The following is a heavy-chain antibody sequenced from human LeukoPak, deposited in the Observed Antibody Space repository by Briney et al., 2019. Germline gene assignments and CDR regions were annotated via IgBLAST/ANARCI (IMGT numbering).Heavy chain of an antibody. CDR2: ISGSGSSP. J-gene: IGHJ6*03. Sequence: PGGSLRLSCEASGFTFSSDAMNWLRQAPGKGLEWVSAISGSGSSPYYADSVKGRFTVSRDNTKNTLYLQMSSLRVEDTALYYCAKGRLWGRGGYHYYYMDVWGKGTAVTISS. CDR3: AKGRLWGRGGYHYYYMDV. CDR1: GFTFSSDA. D-gene: IGHD3-16*01. V-gene: IGHV3-23*01.